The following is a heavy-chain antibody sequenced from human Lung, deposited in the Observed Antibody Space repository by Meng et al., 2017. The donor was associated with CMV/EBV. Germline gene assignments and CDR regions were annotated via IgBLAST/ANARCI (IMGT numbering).Heavy chain of an antibody. J-gene: IGHJ3*02. CDR3: AKASLGPPDSTGTYDI. CDR2: FNWNSGSL. V-gene: IGHV3-9*01. CDR1: GFKFDDYA. D-gene: IGHD6-25*01. Sequence: GGSXRLSCAASGFKFDDYAMHWVRQFPAKGTEWVSGFNWNSGSLAYADSVKGRFTISRDNARNTLYLQMNSLRPADTALYYCAKASLGPPDSTGTYDIWGQGTXVTVSS.